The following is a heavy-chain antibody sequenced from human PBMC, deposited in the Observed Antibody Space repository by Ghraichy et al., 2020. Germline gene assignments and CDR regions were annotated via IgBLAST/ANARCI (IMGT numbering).Heavy chain of an antibody. V-gene: IGHV4-39*01. CDR2: VYYDGRT. CDR1: GGSISSSSYY. J-gene: IGHJ4*02. CDR3: ARLGLGYIYGPGYDY. D-gene: IGHD5-18*01. Sequence: SETLSLTCTVSGGSISSSSYYWGWFRQPPGKGLEWIGSVYYDGRTYYKPSLTSRVTISIDTPKNQLSLRLSSVTAADTAVYYCARLGLGYIYGPGYDYWGQGTLVTVSS.